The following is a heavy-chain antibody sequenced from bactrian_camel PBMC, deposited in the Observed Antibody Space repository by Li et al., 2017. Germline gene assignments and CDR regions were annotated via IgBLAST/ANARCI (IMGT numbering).Heavy chain of an antibody. CDR2: IKSDGAT. Sequence: VQLVESGGGSVEAGGSLRLSCVASGYPDYGEYCMGWFRQGAGKQREQREGIGVIKSDGATNYAHQFEGRFTISRDNAKDTLYLQMNSLKIEDTAVYYCALGSSRQATMTARGKGTQVTVS. V-gene: IGHV3S53*01. CDR1: GYPDYGEYC. J-gene: IGHJ4*01. D-gene: IGHD3*01.